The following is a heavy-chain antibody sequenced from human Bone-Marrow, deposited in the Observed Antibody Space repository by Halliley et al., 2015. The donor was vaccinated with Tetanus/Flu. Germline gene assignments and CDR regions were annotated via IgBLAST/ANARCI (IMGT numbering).Heavy chain of an antibody. Sequence: TLSLTCAVSGSSISSGSYYYNWIRQTPGEGLEWIGYIYHVGKTDYNPSLKSRVSISADTSKNQISLKLTSVTAADTAVYYCARERIRGFPALEYFDPWGQGTQVIVSS. J-gene: IGHJ5*02. CDR2: IYHVGKT. V-gene: IGHV4-30-4*01. D-gene: IGHD3-10*01. CDR3: ARERIRGFPALEYFDP. CDR1: GSSISSGSYY.